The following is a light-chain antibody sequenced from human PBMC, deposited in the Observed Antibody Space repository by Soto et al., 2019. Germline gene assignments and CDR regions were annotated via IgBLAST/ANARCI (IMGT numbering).Light chain of an antibody. CDR3: QQIYSTPPTT. CDR2: RAS. Sequence: IQMTQSPSSLSASVGDRVTLSCRASRNISSDLNWYQQKPGKAPKLLIYRASTLQNGVPSRFSGSGSATDFTLTITTLQPEDFATYYCQQIYSTPPTTFGQGTKVEIK. J-gene: IGKJ1*01. CDR1: RNISSD. V-gene: IGKV1-39*01.